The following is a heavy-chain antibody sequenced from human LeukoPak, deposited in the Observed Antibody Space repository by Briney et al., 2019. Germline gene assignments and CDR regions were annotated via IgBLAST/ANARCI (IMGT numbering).Heavy chain of an antibody. CDR1: GSTFSSYA. CDR2: ISGGGGST. D-gene: IGHD4-17*01. CDR3: ARATPYDWHFGL. Sequence: PGGSLRLSCAASGSTFSSYAMSWVRQAPGKGLEWVSAISGGGGSTYYADSVKGRFTISRDTSANTLFLQMNSLAAEDTAVYYCARATPYDWHFGLWGRGTLVIVSS. J-gene: IGHJ2*01. V-gene: IGHV3-23*01.